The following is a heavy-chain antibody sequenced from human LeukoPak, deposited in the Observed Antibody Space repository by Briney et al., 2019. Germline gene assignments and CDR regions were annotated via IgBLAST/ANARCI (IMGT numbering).Heavy chain of an antibody. Sequence: GGSLRLSCAASGFTFSSYAMHWVRQAPGKGLEWVSAISGSGGSTYYADSVKGRFTISRDNSKNTLYLQMNSLRAEDTAVYYCAKGSTKGDSYGYGYWSQGTLVTVSS. D-gene: IGHD5-18*01. V-gene: IGHV3-23*01. CDR2: ISGSGGST. J-gene: IGHJ4*02. CDR3: AKGSTKGDSYGYGY. CDR1: GFTFSSYA.